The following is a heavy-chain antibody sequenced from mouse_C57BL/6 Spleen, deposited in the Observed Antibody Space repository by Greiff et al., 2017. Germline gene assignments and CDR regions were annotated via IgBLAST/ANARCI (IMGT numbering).Heavy chain of an antibody. D-gene: IGHD2-3*01. CDR3: ARGDGYYVRAMDY. CDR1: GYTFTDYN. Sequence: VQLQQSGPELVKPGALVKMSCKASGYTFTDYNMHWVKQSHGKSLEWIGYINPNNGGTSYNQKFKGKATLTVNKSSSTAYMELRSLTSEDSAVYYCARGDGYYVRAMDYWGQGTSVTVSS. V-gene: IGHV1-22*01. CDR2: INPNNGGT. J-gene: IGHJ4*01.